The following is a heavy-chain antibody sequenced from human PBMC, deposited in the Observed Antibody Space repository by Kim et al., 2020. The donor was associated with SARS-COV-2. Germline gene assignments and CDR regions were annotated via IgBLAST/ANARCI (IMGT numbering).Heavy chain of an antibody. CDR1: GFTFSSYA. D-gene: IGHD3-22*01. CDR2: ISGSGGST. V-gene: IGHV3-23*01. J-gene: IGHJ4*02. CDR3: AISQDEQDSSGYSVYYFDY. Sequence: GGSLRLSCAASGFTFSSYAMSWVRQAPGKGLEWVSAISGSGGSTYYADSVKGRFTISRDNSKNTLYLQMNSLRAEDTAVYYCAISQDEQDSSGYSVYYFDYWGQGTLVTVSS.